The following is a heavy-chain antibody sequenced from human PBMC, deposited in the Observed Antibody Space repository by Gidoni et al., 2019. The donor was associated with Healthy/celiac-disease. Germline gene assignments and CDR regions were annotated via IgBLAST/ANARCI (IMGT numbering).Heavy chain of an antibody. J-gene: IGHJ6*03. CDR1: GGTFSSYA. CDR3: ARDNCSGGSCYSEYYYYMDV. V-gene: IGHV1-69*01. Sequence: QVQLVQSGAEVKKPGSSVKVSCKASGGTFSSYAISWVRQAPGQGLEWMGGIIPIFGTANYAQKFQGRVTITADESTSTAYMELSSLRSEDTAVYYCARDNCSGGSCYSEYYYYMDVWGKGTTVTVSS. CDR2: IIPIFGTA. D-gene: IGHD2-15*01.